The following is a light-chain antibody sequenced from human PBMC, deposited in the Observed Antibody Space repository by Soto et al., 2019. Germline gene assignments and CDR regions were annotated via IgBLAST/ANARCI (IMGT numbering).Light chain of an antibody. J-gene: IGKJ4*01. CDR2: DAS. CDR1: QSVNSN. CDR3: QQSRDCPLT. Sequence: EIVLTQSPGTLSLSPGERATLSCRASQSVNSNLAWYQQKPGQAPRLLIYDASNRDPGIPVRFSGSGSGTDFPLTISILEPEDFAVYYCQQSRDCPLTFGGGTKVEIK. V-gene: IGKV3-11*01.